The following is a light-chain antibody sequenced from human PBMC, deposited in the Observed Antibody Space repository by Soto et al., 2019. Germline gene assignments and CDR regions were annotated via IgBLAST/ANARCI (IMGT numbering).Light chain of an antibody. CDR3: SSYAGSKPL. J-gene: IGLJ2*01. Sequence: QSALTQPPSASGSPGQSVTISCTGTSSDVGGYTYVSWYQQHPGKAPKLMIYEVSKRPSGVPDRFSGSKSGNTASLTVSGRQAEDEADYCCSSYAGSKPLFGGGTKLTVL. CDR2: EVS. V-gene: IGLV2-8*01. CDR1: SSDVGGYTY.